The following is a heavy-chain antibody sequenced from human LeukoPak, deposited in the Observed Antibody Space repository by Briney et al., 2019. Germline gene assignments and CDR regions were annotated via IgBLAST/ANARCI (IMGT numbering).Heavy chain of an antibody. J-gene: IGHJ2*01. V-gene: IGHV3-23*01. CDR3: AKEGSSWDYWYFDL. Sequence: GGSLRLSCAASGFTVSSNYMSWVRQAPGKGLEWVSAISGSGGSTYYADSVKGRFTISRDNSKNTLYLQMNSLRAEDTAVYYCAKEGSSWDYWYFDLWGRGTLVTVSS. CDR1: GFTVSSNY. CDR2: ISGSGGST. D-gene: IGHD6-13*01.